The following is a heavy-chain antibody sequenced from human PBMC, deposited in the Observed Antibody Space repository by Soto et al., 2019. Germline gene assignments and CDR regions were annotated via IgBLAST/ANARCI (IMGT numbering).Heavy chain of an antibody. V-gene: IGHV3-23*01. CDR3: AKIGQIGNWFLDY. J-gene: IGHJ4*02. CDR1: GFMFSSHG. CDR2: ISSGGDLT. D-gene: IGHD1-1*01. Sequence: EVQLLESGGDLVQPGGSLRVSCAASGFMFSSHGMSWVRQAPGKGLEWVSSISSGGDLTYYADSVKGGFTVSRDNLKNTLSLQMHSLRAEDTATYYFAKIGQIGNWFLDYCGQGTLVTVSS.